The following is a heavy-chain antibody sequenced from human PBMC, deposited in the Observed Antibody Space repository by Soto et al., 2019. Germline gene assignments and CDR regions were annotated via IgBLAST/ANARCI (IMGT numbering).Heavy chain of an antibody. V-gene: IGHV3-9*01. CDR3: ATGTVDSVSWSFDL. CDR1: GFIFDDYA. D-gene: IGHD3-9*01. CDR2: LSWNSDNI. Sequence: EVQLVESGGGLVQPGRSLRLSCAASGFIFDDYAMHWVRQAPGKGLEWVSGLSWNSDNIGYADSVKGRFTISRDNAENSLYMKMNSMRPEDTALYYCATGTVDSVSWSFDLWGGGTLVTVSS. J-gene: IGHJ2*01.